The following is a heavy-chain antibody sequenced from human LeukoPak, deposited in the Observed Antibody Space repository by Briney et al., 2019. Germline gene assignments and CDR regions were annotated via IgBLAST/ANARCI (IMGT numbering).Heavy chain of an antibody. D-gene: IGHD2-2*02. CDR1: GYTFTSYA. V-gene: IGHV1-3*01. J-gene: IGHJ5*02. CDR2: INAGNGNT. Sequence: GASVKVSCKASGYTFTSYAMHWVRQAPGQRLEWMGWINAGNGNTKYSQKFQGRVTITRDTSASTAYMELSSLRSEDTAVYYCAGDRYCSSTSCYTRNWFDPWGQGTLVTVSS. CDR3: AGDRYCSSTSCYTRNWFDP.